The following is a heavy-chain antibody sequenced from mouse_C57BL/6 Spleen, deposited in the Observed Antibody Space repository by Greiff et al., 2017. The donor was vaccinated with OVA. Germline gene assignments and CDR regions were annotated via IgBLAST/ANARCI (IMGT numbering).Heavy chain of an antibody. CDR1: GFTFTDYY. CDR2: IRNKANGYTT. Sequence: EVKLMESGGGLVQPGGSLSLSCAASGFTFTDYYMSWVRQPPGKALEWLGFIRNKANGYTTEYSASVKGRFTISRDNSQSILYLQMNALRAEDSATYYCAGGGPWFAYWGQGTLVTVSA. J-gene: IGHJ3*01. CDR3: AGGGPWFAY. V-gene: IGHV7-3*01.